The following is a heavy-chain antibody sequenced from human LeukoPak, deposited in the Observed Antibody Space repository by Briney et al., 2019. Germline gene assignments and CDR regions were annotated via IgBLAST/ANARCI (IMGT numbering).Heavy chain of an antibody. Sequence: GGSLRLSCAASGFTFSSYEMNWVRQAPGKGLEWVSYISSSGSTIYYADSVKGRFTISRDNAKNSLYLQMNSLRAEDTAVYYCARDLDYYDSSGSDYWGQGTLVTVSS. V-gene: IGHV3-48*03. D-gene: IGHD3-22*01. CDR3: ARDLDYYDSSGSDY. J-gene: IGHJ4*02. CDR1: GFTFSSYE. CDR2: ISSSGSTI.